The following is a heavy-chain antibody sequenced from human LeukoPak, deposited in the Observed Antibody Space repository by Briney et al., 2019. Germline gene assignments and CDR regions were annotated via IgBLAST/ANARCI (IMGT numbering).Heavy chain of an antibody. CDR3: ATGTGGSYYVGIVRPIDY. Sequence: GASVKVSCKVSGYTLTELPIHWVRQAPGKGLEWMGGFDPDDGETVYAQMFQGRVTMTEDTSSDTASMELSSLRSEDTAVYYCATGTGGSYYVGIVRPIDYWGQGTLVTVSS. V-gene: IGHV1-24*01. CDR1: GYTLTELP. J-gene: IGHJ4*02. CDR2: FDPDDGET. D-gene: IGHD1-26*01.